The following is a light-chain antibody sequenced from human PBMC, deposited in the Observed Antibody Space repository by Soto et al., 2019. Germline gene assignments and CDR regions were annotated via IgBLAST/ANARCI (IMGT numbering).Light chain of an antibody. V-gene: IGKV2-30*02. CDR2: KVS. Sequence: VVLTQSPLSLAVTLGQPASISCRSNHSHVHSDGIAYFSWFQQRPGRSPRRLIYKVSNRDSGVPARFSGSGSGTDFALNISRLEAEDVGVYYCMQGTHWPITFGQGTRLEIK. CDR1: HSHVHSDGIAY. CDR3: MQGTHWPIT. J-gene: IGKJ5*01.